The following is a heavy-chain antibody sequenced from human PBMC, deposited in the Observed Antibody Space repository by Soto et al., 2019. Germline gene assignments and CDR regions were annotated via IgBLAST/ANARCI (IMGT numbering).Heavy chain of an antibody. J-gene: IGHJ5*02. Sequence: QVQLVESGGGVVQPGRSLRLPCEASGFTFRSHGMHRVRQAPGKGLEWLAVIWYDGSEKYYADSVKGRFTISRDNSKNTLYLQMNSLTVEDTAVYYCARWSDNKVVDPWGQGTVVTVS. CDR2: IWYDGSEK. V-gene: IGHV3-33*01. CDR3: ARWSDNKVVDP. D-gene: IGHD1-1*01. CDR1: GFTFRSHG.